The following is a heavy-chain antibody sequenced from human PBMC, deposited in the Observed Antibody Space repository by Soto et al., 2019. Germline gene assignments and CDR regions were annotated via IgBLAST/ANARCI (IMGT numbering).Heavy chain of an antibody. CDR2: NYYSGIT. CDR3: AFFSSIGGLYDGMYF. CDR1: GGSISSGGYY. V-gene: IGHV4-31*03. D-gene: IGHD6-6*01. J-gene: IGHJ6*02. Sequence: SETLSLTCTVSGGSISSGGYYWTWLRQHTGKGLEWIGYNYYSGITYYNPSLKSRVTISLDTSKNQFSLKLSSVTAADTAVYYCAFFSSIGGLYDGMYFWGQGSSDTVS.